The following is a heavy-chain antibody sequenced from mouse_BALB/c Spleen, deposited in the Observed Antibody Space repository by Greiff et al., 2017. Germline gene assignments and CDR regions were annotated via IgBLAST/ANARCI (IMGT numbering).Heavy chain of an antibody. D-gene: IGHD1-1*01. CDR3: ARGGTTVGYAMDY. CDR1: GFTFSSYA. Sequence: EVKLMESGGGLVKPGGSLKLSCAASGFTFSSYAMSWVRQTPEKRLEWVASISSGGSTYYPDSVKGRFTISRDNARNILYLQMSSLRSEDTAMYYCARGGTTVGYAMDYWGQGTSVTVSS. J-gene: IGHJ4*01. CDR2: ISSGGST. V-gene: IGHV5-6-5*01.